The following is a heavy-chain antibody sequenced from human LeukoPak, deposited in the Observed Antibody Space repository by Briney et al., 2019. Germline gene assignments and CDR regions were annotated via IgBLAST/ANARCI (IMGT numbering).Heavy chain of an antibody. CDR2: INWNGGST. CDR3: ARGGVVTAKGPFDY. CDR1: GFTFDDYG. V-gene: IGHV3-20*04. Sequence: GGSLRLSCAASGFTFDDYGMSWVRQAPGKGLEWVSGINWNGGSTGYADSVKGRFTISRDSAKNSLYLQMNSLRAEDTALYYCARGGVVTAKGPFDYWGQGTLVTVSS. D-gene: IGHD2-21*02. J-gene: IGHJ4*02.